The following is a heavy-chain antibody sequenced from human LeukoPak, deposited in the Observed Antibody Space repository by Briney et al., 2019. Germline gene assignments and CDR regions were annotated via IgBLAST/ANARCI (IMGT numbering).Heavy chain of an antibody. J-gene: IGHJ4*02. Sequence: ASVKVSCKASGYTFTGYYTHWVRQAPGQGLEWMGWINPNSGGTNYARKFQGWVTMTRDTSISTAYMELSRLRSDDTAVYYCAREQRVVPAATLVYWGQGTLVTVSS. CDR2: INPNSGGT. V-gene: IGHV1-2*04. CDR3: AREQRVVPAATLVY. D-gene: IGHD2-2*01. CDR1: GYTFTGYY.